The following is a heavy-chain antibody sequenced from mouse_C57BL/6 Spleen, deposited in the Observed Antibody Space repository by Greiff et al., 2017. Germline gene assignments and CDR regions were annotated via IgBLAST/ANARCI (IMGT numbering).Heavy chain of an antibody. V-gene: IGHV1-15*01. CDR3: TRNGLYYFDY. CDR2: IDPETGGT. Sequence: VQLQQSGAGLVRPGASVTLSCTASGYTFTDYAMHWVKQTPVHGLEWIGAIDPETGGTAYTQNFKGQAILPADKSSSTAYMQLRSLTSEDSAVYYCTRNGLYYFDYWGQGTTLTVSS. J-gene: IGHJ2*01. CDR1: GYTFTDYA.